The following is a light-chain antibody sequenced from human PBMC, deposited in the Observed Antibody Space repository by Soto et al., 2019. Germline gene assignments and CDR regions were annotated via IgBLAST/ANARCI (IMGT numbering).Light chain of an antibody. V-gene: IGLV2-8*01. CDR3: NAQADNGKHV. Sequence: QSALTQPPSASGYPGQSVTISCTGNSNDVGHSSFISWYQQHPGKGPKLIIYEVSKRPSGVPDRFSGSKSGNTASLSVSGLQDEDEADYFCNAQADNGKHVFGTGTKVTVL. CDR2: EVS. J-gene: IGLJ1*01. CDR1: SNDVGHSSF.